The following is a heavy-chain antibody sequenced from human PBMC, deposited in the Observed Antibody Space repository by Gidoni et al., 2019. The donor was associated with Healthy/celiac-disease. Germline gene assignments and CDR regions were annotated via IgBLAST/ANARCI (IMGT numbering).Heavy chain of an antibody. CDR2: ISGSGGST. Sequence: EVQLLESGGGLVQPGGSLRLSCAASGFTFSSYAMSWVRQAPGKGLEWASAISGSGGSTYYADAVKGRFTISRDNSKNTLYLQMNSLRAEETAVYYCAKGVGYCSSNSCYDGLIDYWGQGTLVTVSS. V-gene: IGHV3-23*01. CDR1: GFTFSSYA. D-gene: IGHD2-2*01. CDR3: AKGVGYCSSNSCYDGLIDY. J-gene: IGHJ4*02.